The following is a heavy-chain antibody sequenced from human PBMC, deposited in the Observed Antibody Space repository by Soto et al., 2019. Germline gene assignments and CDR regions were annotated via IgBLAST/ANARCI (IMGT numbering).Heavy chain of an antibody. Sequence: PGGSLRLSCAASGFTFSSYGMHWVRQAPGKGLEWVAVISYDGSNKYYADSVKGRFTISRDNSKNTLYLQMNSLRAEDTAVYYCAKDSLTGPYTYYFDYWGQGTLVTVSS. V-gene: IGHV3-30*18. D-gene: IGHD1-20*01. CDR3: AKDSLTGPYTYYFDY. CDR1: GFTFSSYG. CDR2: ISYDGSNK. J-gene: IGHJ4*02.